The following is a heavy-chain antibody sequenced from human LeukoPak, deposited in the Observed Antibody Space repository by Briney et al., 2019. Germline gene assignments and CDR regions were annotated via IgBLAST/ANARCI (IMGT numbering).Heavy chain of an antibody. D-gene: IGHD3-10*01. V-gene: IGHV1-2*02. Sequence: ASVKVSCKASGYTFTDSYMHWVRQAPGQGLEWMGWINPKTGGTNYAQRSQGRVTMTRDTSIRTAYMELNSLRSDDTAVYYCARDGRLTIFVRGIITEGSPPKNWGQGTLVTVSS. CDR2: INPKTGGT. CDR3: ARDGRLTIFVRGIITEGSPPKN. CDR1: GYTFTDSY. J-gene: IGHJ4*02.